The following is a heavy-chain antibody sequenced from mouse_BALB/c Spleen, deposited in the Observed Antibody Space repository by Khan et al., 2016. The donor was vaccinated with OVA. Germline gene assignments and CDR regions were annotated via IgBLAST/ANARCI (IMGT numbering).Heavy chain of an antibody. CDR1: GYSITSDYA. CDR3: TGGRAY. D-gene: IGHD3-3*01. CDR2: ISDSGST. V-gene: IGHV3-2*02. Sequence: EVQLQESGPGLVKPSQSLSLTCTVTGYSITSDYAWNWIRQFPGNKMEWMGYISDSGSTSSTPSLKSRISITRDTSKNQLFLQLNSVTTEDTATYYCTGGRAYWGQGTLVTVSA. J-gene: IGHJ3*01.